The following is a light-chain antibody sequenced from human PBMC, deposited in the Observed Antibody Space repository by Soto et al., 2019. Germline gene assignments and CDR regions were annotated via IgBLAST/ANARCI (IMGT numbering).Light chain of an antibody. V-gene: IGLV1-40*01. Sequence: QSVLTQPPSVSGAPGQRVTISCTGSSSNIGAGYDVNWYQQLPGAAPKFLIYGNSNRPSGVPDRFSGSKSGTSASLAITGLQAEDDADYYCQSYDSRLSGYVFGTGTKVTVL. CDR2: GNS. CDR3: QSYDSRLSGYV. J-gene: IGLJ1*01. CDR1: SSNIGAGYD.